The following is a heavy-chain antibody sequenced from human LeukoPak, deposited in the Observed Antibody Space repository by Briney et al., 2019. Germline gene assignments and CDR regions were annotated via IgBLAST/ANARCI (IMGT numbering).Heavy chain of an antibody. Sequence: GGPLRLSCGASGFPSYRYWMLWVRQAPGKGVVWVSRNNIYGSRIDYADSVKGRFTISRDIDKITLYLQMNSLRANDTAVYYCAREVEEVPGAMGVYYYYYMDVWGKGTTVTVSS. CDR1: GFPSYRYW. CDR3: AREVEEVPGAMGVYYYYYMDV. D-gene: IGHD2-2*01. J-gene: IGHJ6*03. CDR2: NNIYGSRI. V-gene: IGHV3-74*01.